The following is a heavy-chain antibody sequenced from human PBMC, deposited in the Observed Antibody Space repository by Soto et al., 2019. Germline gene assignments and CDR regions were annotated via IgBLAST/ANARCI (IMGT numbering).Heavy chain of an antibody. Sequence: PGGSLRLSCAASGVPFRSHAIHWVRQGPGKGLEWVSVISGSGGSTYYADSVKGRFTISRDDSKNTLYLQMNSLRAEDTAVYYCAMGFDYWGQGTLVNVSS. CDR3: AMGFDY. CDR1: GVPFRSHA. CDR2: ISGSGGST. V-gene: IGHV3-23*01. J-gene: IGHJ4*02.